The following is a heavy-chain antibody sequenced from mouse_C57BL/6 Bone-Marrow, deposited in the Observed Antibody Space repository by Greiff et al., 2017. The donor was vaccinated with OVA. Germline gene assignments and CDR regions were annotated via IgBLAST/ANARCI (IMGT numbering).Heavy chain of an antibody. V-gene: IGHV1-54*01. J-gene: IGHJ1*03. D-gene: IGHD6-1*01. CDR1: GYAFTNYL. CDR3: ARKGTTVEARYFDV. CDR2: INPGSGGT. Sequence: VQGVESGAELVRPGTSVKVSCKASGYAFTNYLIEWVKQRPGQGLEWIGVINPGSGGTNYNEKFKGKATLTADKSSSTAYMQLSSLTSEDSAVYVCARKGTTVEARYFDVWGTGTTLTVSS.